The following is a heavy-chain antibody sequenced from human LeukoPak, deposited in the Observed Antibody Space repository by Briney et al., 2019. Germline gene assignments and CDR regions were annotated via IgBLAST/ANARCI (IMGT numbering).Heavy chain of an antibody. D-gene: IGHD3-9*01. CDR3: ARAYDILTGYYVF. CDR1: GFTFSSYA. V-gene: IGHV3-30-3*01. CDR2: ISYDGSNK. J-gene: IGHJ4*02. Sequence: GGPLRLSCAASGFTFSSYAMHWVRQAPGKGLEWVAVISYDGSNKYYADSVKGRFTISRDNSKNTLYLQMNSLRAEDTAVYYCARAYDILTGYYVFWGQGTLVTVSS.